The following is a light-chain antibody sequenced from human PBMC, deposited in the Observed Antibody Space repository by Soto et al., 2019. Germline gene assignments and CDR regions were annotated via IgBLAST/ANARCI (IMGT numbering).Light chain of an antibody. CDR2: GAS. J-gene: IGKJ4*01. CDR3: QQYGSSPSLT. CDR1: QSVSSSY. Sequence: EIVLTQSPATLPVSPGERATLSCRASQSVSSSYLAWYQQKPGQAPRLLIYGASSRATGIPDRFSGSGSGTDFTLTISRLEPEDFGVYYCQQYGSSPSLTFGGGTKVDIK. V-gene: IGKV3-20*01.